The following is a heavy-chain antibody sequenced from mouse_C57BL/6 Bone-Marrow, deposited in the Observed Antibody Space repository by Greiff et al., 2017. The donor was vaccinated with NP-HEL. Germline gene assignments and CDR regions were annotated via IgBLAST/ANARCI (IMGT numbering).Heavy chain of an antibody. D-gene: IGHD1-1*01. CDR3: ASLFYGTPY. V-gene: IGHV5-4*01. CDR2: ISDGGSYT. CDR1: GFTFSSYA. Sequence: EVHLVESGGGLVKPGGSLKLSCAASGFTFSSYAMSWVRQTPEKRLEWVATISDGGSYTYYPDNVKGRFTISRDNAKNNLYLQMSHLKSEDTAMYYCASLFYGTPYWGQGTTLTVSS. J-gene: IGHJ2*01.